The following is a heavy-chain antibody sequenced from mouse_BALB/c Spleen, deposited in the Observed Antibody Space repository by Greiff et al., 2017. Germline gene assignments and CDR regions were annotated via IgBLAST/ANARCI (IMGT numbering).Heavy chain of an antibody. J-gene: IGHJ2*01. Sequence: VQLQQSGPELVKPGASVKMSCKASGYTFTSYYIHWVKQRPGQGLEWIGWIYPGDGSTKYNEKFKGKTTLTADKSSSTAYMLLSSLTSEDSAIYFCARRGLPYFDYWGQGTTLTVSS. CDR3: ARRGLPYFDY. CDR2: IYPGDGST. D-gene: IGHD3-1*01. CDR1: GYTFTSYY. V-gene: IGHV1S56*01.